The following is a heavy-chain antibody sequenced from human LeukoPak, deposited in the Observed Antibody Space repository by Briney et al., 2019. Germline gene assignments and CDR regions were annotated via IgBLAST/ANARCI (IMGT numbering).Heavy chain of an antibody. D-gene: IGHD3-22*01. J-gene: IGHJ6*02. V-gene: IGHV1-2*02. CDR2: INPNSGGT. CDR3: ARDRPDYYDSSGYSLIYYYGMDV. Sequence: GASVKVSCKASGYTFTGYYMHWVRQAPGQGLEWMGWINPNSGGTNYAQKFQGRVTMTRDTSISTAYMELSRLRSDDTAVYYCARDRPDYYDSSGYSLIYYYGMDVWGQGTTVTVSS. CDR1: GYTFTGYY.